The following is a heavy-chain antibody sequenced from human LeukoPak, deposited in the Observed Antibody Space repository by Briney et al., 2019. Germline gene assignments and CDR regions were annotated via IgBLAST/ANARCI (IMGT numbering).Heavy chain of an antibody. CDR1: GGSFSVYY. Sequence: SETLSLTCVVDGGSFSVYYWSWIRQPPGKGLEWIGEINHSGSTNYNPSLKSRVTISVDTSKNQFSLKLSSVTAADTAVYYCARVVGWVAAAYPYYYYYGMDVWGQGTTVTVSS. D-gene: IGHD6-13*01. J-gene: IGHJ6*02. CDR2: INHSGST. V-gene: IGHV4-34*01. CDR3: ARVVGWVAAAYPYYYYYGMDV.